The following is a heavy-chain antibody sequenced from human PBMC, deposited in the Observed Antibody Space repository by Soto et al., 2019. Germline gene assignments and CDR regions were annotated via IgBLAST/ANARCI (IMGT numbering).Heavy chain of an antibody. CDR3: ARAGDFWSGYHSGGLYYYYGMDV. D-gene: IGHD3-3*01. CDR2: INPSGGST. CDR1: GYTFTSYY. Sequence: ASVKVSCKASGYTFTSYYMHWVRQAPGQGLEWMGIINPSGGSTSYAQKFQGRVTMTRDTSTSTVYMELSSLRSEDTAVYYCARAGDFWSGYHSGGLYYYYGMDVWGQGTTVTVS. V-gene: IGHV1-46*01. J-gene: IGHJ6*02.